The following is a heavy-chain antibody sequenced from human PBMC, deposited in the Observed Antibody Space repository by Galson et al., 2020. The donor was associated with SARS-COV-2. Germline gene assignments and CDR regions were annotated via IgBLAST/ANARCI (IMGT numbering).Heavy chain of an antibody. CDR3: ATDGRLGLFVEGFDM. CDR2: FDPQNGEA. V-gene: IGHV1-24*01. J-gene: IGHJ3*02. CDR1: GYSLMELS. D-gene: IGHD3-3*01. Sequence: ASVKVSCKVSGYSLMELSIHWVRQAPGEGLQWMGGFDPQNGEAIYAQKFQGRVTMTEDTSTDTAYMELSSLKSEETAVYYCATDGRLGLFVEGFDMWGQGTLVTVSS.